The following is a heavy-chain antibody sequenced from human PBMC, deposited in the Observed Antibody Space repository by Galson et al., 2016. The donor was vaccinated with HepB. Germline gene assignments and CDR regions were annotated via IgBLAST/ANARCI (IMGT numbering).Heavy chain of an antibody. J-gene: IGHJ4*02. Sequence: CAISGDSVSSDVGVWNWIRQSPSRGLEWLGRTYYRSHWYYDYAVAVKTRLVINPDTSRNQFSLQLSSVTPDDTAVYWCARDAPGSSYFDYWSQGTRVTVSS. D-gene: IGHD1-14*01. CDR2: TYYRSHWYY. CDR1: GDSVSSDVGV. CDR3: ARDAPGSSYFDY. V-gene: IGHV6-1*01.